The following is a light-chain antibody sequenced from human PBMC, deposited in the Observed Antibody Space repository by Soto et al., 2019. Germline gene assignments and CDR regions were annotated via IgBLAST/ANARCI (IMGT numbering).Light chain of an antibody. J-gene: IGKJ5*01. CDR1: QSISSY. CDR3: QKSYSTSIT. Sequence: DIQMTQSPSSLSASVGDRVTITCRASQSISSYLNWYQQKPGKAPKLLIYAASSLQSGVPSRFSGSGSGPDFTLTISSLQPADFATYYCQKSYSTSITFGQGTRLEIK. CDR2: AAS. V-gene: IGKV1-39*01.